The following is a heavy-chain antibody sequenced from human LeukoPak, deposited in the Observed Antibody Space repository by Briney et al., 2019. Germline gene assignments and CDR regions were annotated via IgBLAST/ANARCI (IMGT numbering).Heavy chain of an antibody. CDR3: AKWGDYDVLTGYYDSDY. Sequence: GASLRLSCAASGFTFSNYAMSWVRQAPGKGLEWVSAVSGRDISTYYTDSVKGRFTISRDNSKNTLYLQMTSLSAEDTAIYYCAKWGDYDVLTGYYDSDYWGQGTLVTASS. V-gene: IGHV3-23*01. J-gene: IGHJ4*02. CDR1: GFTFSNYA. CDR2: VSGRDIST. D-gene: IGHD3-9*01.